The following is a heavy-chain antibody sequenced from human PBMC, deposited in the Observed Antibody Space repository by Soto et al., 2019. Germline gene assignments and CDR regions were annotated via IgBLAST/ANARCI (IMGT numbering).Heavy chain of an antibody. V-gene: IGHV1-8*01. J-gene: IGHJ4*02. CDR2: MNPNSGNT. CDR1: GYTFTSYD. CDR3: AKGFCSSTACSRGYFDY. Sequence: ASVKVSCKASGYTFTSYDINWVRQATGQGLEWMGWMNPNSGNTGYAQKFQGRVTMTRNTSISTAYMELNSLRAEDTAVYYCAKGFCSSTACSRGYFDYWGQGTMVTVSS. D-gene: IGHD2-2*01.